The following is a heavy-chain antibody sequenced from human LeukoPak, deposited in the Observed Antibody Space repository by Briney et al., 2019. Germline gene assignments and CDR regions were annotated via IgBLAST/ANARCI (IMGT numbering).Heavy chain of an antibody. CDR2: ISGSGGST. J-gene: IGHJ5*02. CDR1: GFTFSSYA. CDR3: AKGQSFEYSSSWYGWFDP. V-gene: IGHV3-23*01. D-gene: IGHD6-13*01. Sequence: GGSLRLSCAASGFTFSSYAMSWVRQAPGKGLEWVSAISGSGGSTYYADSVKGRFTISRDNSKNTLYLQMNSLRAEDTAVYYCAKGQSFEYSSSWYGWFDPWGQGTLVTVSS.